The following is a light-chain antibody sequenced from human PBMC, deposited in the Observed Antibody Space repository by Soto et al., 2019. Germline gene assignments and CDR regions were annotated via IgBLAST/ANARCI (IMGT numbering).Light chain of an antibody. CDR2: LNSDGSH. CDR1: SGHSNYA. CDR3: QTWGSGIVV. J-gene: IGLJ2*01. Sequence: QPVLTQSPSASASLGASVKLTCTLSSGHSNYAIAWHQHQSEKGPRYLMTLNSDGSHSKGDGIPDRFSGSSSGAERYLTISSLQSEDEADYYWQTWGSGIVVFGGGTKLTVL. V-gene: IGLV4-69*01.